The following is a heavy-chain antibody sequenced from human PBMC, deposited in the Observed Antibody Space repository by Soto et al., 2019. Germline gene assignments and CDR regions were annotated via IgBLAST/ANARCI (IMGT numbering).Heavy chain of an antibody. V-gene: IGHV3-21*01. CDR3: ARGYTGYCSGGTCYWFDP. J-gene: IGHJ5*02. D-gene: IGHD2-15*01. CDR1: GFSFSSYS. Sequence: EVQLVESGGGLVKPGGSLRLSCAASGFSFSSYSMNWVRQAPGKGLEWVSSISSSASHINYADSVKGRFTISRDNAKKSLYLQMNSLRAADTAVYYCARGYTGYCSGGTCYWFDPCGQGTLVTVSS. CDR2: ISSSASHI.